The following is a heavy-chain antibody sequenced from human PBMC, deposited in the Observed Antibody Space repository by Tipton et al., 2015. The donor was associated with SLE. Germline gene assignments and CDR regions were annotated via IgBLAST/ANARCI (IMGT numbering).Heavy chain of an antibody. Sequence: QLVQSGAEVRKPGESLKISCKGSGYSFTNYWIGWVRQMPGKGLDWMGIIYPGDSDTKYSPSFQGQVTISADKYISTAYMQWSSLKASDTAMYYCAGRLGVIGGDAFDIWGQGTMVTVSS. CDR3: AGRLGVIGGDAFDI. CDR1: GYSFTNYW. J-gene: IGHJ3*02. V-gene: IGHV5-51*03. D-gene: IGHD2-21*01. CDR2: IYPGDSDT.